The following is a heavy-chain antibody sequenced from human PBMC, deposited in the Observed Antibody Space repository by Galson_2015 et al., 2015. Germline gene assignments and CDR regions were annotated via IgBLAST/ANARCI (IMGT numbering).Heavy chain of an antibody. J-gene: IGHJ3*02. V-gene: IGHV4-39*01. Sequence: ETLSLTCTVSGGSISSSSYYWGWIRQPPGKGLEWIGSIYYSGSTYYNPSLKSRVTISVDTSKNQFSLKLSSVTAADTAVYYCARLSWGYGDYVGAFDIWGQGTMVTVSS. CDR1: GGSISSSSYY. CDR2: IYYSGST. D-gene: IGHD4-17*01. CDR3: ARLSWGYGDYVGAFDI.